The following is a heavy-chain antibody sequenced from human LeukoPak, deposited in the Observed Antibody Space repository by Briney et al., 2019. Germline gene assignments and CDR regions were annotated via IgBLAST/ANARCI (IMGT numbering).Heavy chain of an antibody. Sequence: PGGSLRLSCAASGFTFSSYGMHWVRQAPGKGLEWVANIKHDESEKNYLDSVKGRFTISRDNAQNSLYLQMNGLRVEDTAVYYCTRRLDDWGQGTLVTVSS. CDR2: IKHDESEK. CDR1: GFTFSSYG. CDR3: TRRLDD. J-gene: IGHJ4*02. V-gene: IGHV3-7*01. D-gene: IGHD3-16*01.